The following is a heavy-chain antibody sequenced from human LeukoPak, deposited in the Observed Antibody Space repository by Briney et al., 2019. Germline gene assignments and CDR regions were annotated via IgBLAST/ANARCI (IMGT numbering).Heavy chain of an antibody. CDR2: FSGSGGST. V-gene: IGHV3-23*01. CDR3: AKDGTHSGYDFPSIFDY. J-gene: IGHJ4*02. D-gene: IGHD5-12*01. CDR1: GVTCSCYA. Sequence: GGSLRLYCAASGVTCSCYAMSWVRQSQGPGLDLVSPFSGSGGSTYYADSVKGRFTISRDNSKNTLYLQMNSLRAEDTAVYYCAKDGTHSGYDFPSIFDYWGQGTLVTVSS.